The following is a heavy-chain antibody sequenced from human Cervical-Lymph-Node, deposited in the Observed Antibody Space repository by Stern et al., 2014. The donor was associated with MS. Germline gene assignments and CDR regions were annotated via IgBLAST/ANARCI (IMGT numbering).Heavy chain of an antibody. CDR1: GGTFSNYA. CDR2: IIPIFGTA. CDR3: ARSGGRYYLDLGNPPAFDY. J-gene: IGHJ4*02. D-gene: IGHD3-10*01. Sequence: QVQLVESGAEVKKPGSSGKVSCKASGGTFSNYAITWVRQAPGQGLEWMGGIIPIFGTASYAQKFQGRVTITADETTNTAYMELSSLRSEDTAVYYCARSGGRYYLDLGNPPAFDYWGQGTLVTVSS. V-gene: IGHV1-69*01.